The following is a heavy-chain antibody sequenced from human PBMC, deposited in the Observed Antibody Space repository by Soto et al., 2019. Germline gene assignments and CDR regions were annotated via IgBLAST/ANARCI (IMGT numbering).Heavy chain of an antibody. D-gene: IGHD4-17*01. Sequence: QVQLVESGGGVVQPGRSLRLSCAASGFTFSSYGMHWVRQAPGKGLEWVAVISYDGSNKYYADSVKGRFTISRDNSKNTLYLQMNSLRAEDTAVYYCAKHVYGDYVGLIDYWGQGTLVTVSS. CDR3: AKHVYGDYVGLIDY. CDR2: ISYDGSNK. V-gene: IGHV3-30*18. CDR1: GFTFSSYG. J-gene: IGHJ4*02.